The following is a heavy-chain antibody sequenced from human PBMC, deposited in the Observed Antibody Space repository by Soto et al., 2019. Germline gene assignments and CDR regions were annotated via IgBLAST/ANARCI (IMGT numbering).Heavy chain of an antibody. CDR2: XXPXXXXX. D-gene: IGHD2-21*01. V-gene: IGHV1-2*02. Sequence: GASVKVSCKASGYTFTGYYMHLVRQATGQGLEWXGWXXPXXXXXNXXXKFQGRVTMTRDTSISTAYMELSRLRSDDTAVYYCVGDGYKGDFDYWGQGTLVTVSS. J-gene: IGHJ4*02. CDR1: GYTFTGYY. CDR3: VGDGYKGDFDY.